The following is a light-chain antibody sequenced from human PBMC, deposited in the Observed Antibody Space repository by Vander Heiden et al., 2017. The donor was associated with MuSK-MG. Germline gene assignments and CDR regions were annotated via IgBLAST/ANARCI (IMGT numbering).Light chain of an antibody. Sequence: EIVLTQSPGTLSLSPGESATLSCTASQSVSSNYLAWYRQKPGQAPRLLIYGASSRATGIPDRFSGSGSGTDFALTMRRLEPEDFAVYYCHNDCSSTLPFGHGTKVDIK. J-gene: IGKJ3*01. CDR3: HNDCSSTLP. CDR1: QSVSSNY. CDR2: GAS. V-gene: IGKV3-20*01.